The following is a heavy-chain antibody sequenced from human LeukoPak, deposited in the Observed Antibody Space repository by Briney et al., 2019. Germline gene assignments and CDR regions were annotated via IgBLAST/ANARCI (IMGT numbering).Heavy chain of an antibody. CDR2: IYYSGST. D-gene: IGHD2-8*01. V-gene: IGHV4-39*01. J-gene: IGHJ4*02. CDR1: GGSISSSSYY. Sequence: SETLSLTCTVSGGSISSSSYYWGWIRQPPGKGLEWIGSIYYSGSTYYNLSLRSRVTISVDTSKNQLSLRLRSVTAADTAVYYCARLYEGKRPPDYWGQGTLVTVSS. CDR3: ARLYEGKRPPDY.